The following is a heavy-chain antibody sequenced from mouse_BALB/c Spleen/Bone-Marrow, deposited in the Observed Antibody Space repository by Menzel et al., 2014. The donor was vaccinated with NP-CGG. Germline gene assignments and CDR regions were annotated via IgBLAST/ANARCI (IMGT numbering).Heavy chain of an antibody. CDR1: GYSFTSYY. Sequence: QVQLQQSGPELVKPGASVKISCKASGYSFTSYYIHWVKQRPGQGLEWIGWIFPGSGNTKYNEKFKGKATLTADTSSSTAYMQLSSLTSEDTAVYYCANYYYGYYFDYWGQGTTLTVSA. V-gene: IGHV1-66*01. D-gene: IGHD1-1*01. CDR3: ANYYYGYYFDY. CDR2: IFPGSGNT. J-gene: IGHJ2*01.